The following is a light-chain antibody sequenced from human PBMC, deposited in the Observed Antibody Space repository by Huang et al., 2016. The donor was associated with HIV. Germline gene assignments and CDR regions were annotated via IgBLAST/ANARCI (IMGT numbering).Light chain of an antibody. CDR3: QQYYTYPFT. CDR1: QDIRND. V-gene: IGKV1-8*01. J-gene: IGKJ3*01. Sequence: AIRITQSPSSLSASTGDRVIITCPASQDIRNDLAWYKQNPGKAPKLLIHAASTLQIGVPSRFSGSGSGTDFTLTINCLQSEDFATYYCQQYYTYPFTFGPGTKVDI. CDR2: AAS.